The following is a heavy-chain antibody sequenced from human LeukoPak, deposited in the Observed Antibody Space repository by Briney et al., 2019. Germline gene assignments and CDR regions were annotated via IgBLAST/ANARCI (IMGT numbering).Heavy chain of an antibody. CDR1: GFTFSSYG. V-gene: IGHV3-33*01. J-gene: IGHJ6*02. Sequence: PGGSLRLSCAASGFTFSSYGMHWVRQAPGKGLEWMAVIWYDGSNKYYADSVKGRFTISRDNSKNTLYLQMNSLRAEDTAVYYCARVYCSSTSCSYGMDVWGQGTTVTVSS. CDR3: ARVYCSSTSCSYGMDV. D-gene: IGHD2-2*01. CDR2: IWYDGSNK.